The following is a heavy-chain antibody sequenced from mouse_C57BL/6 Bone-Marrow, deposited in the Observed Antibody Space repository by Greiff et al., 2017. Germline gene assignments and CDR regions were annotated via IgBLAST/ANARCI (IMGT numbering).Heavy chain of an antibody. D-gene: IGHD1-1*02. J-gene: IGHJ3*01. Sequence: VQVVESGPELVKPGASVKISCKASGYAFSSSWMNWVKQRPGKGLEWIGRIYPGDGDTNYNGKFKGKATLTADKSSSTAYMQLSSLTSEDSAVYVCARIWSFAYWGQGTLVTVSA. CDR2: IYPGDGDT. CDR1: GYAFSSSW. V-gene: IGHV1-82*01. CDR3: ARIWSFAY.